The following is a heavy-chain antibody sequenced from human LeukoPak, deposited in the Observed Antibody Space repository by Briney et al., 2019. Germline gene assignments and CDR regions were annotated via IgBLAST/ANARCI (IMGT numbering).Heavy chain of an antibody. CDR3: ARDNAYCSGGGCYSVHLDAFDV. CDR1: GYTFTSYG. CDR2: ISAYNGNT. Sequence: GASVKVSCKASGYTFTSYGISWVRQAPGQGLEWMGWISAYNGNTNYAQKLQGRVTMTTDTSTSTAYMELRSLRSDDTAVYYCARDNAYCSGGGCYSVHLDAFDVWGQGTMVTVSS. J-gene: IGHJ3*01. V-gene: IGHV1-18*04. D-gene: IGHD2-15*01.